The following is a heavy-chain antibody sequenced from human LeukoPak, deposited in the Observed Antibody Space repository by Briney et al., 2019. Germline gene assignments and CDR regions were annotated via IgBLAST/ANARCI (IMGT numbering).Heavy chain of an antibody. CDR1: GYTFTTYG. D-gene: IGHD2-2*01. J-gene: IGHJ4*02. V-gene: IGHV1-18*01. CDR3: ARVGNTGCCSTDY. Sequence: ASVKVSCKASGYTFTTYGVSWMRQAPGQGLEWLGWISAYNGNTNYAQNLQGRVTMTTDTSTSTAYMELRSLRSDDTAVYYCARVGNTGCCSTDYWGQGTLVTVSS. CDR2: ISAYNGNT.